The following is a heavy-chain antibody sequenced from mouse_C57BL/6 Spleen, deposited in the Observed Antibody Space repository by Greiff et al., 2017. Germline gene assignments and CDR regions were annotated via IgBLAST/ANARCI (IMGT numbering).Heavy chain of an antibody. CDR3: ARSGGSSYVPY. CDR1: GYTFTSYW. D-gene: IGHD1-1*01. V-gene: IGHV1-64*01. CDR2: IHPNSGST. J-gene: IGHJ3*01. Sequence: VKLQQPGAELVKPGASVKLSCKASGYTFTSYWMHWVKQRPGQGLEWIGMIHPNSGSTNYNEKFKSKATLTVDKSSSTAYMQLSSLTSEDSAVYYCARSGGSSYVPYWGQGTLVTVSA.